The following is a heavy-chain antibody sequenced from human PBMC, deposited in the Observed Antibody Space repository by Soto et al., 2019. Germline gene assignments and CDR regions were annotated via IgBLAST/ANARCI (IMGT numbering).Heavy chain of an antibody. Sequence: GGSLRLSCAASGFTFSSYAMSWVRQAPGKGLEWVSAISGSGGSTYYADSVKGRFTISRDNSKNTLYLQMNSLRAEDTAVYYCAKVGLVGYDFWRTPQVGDYWGQGTLVTVSS. J-gene: IGHJ4*02. CDR1: GFTFSSYA. V-gene: IGHV3-23*01. CDR3: AKVGLVGYDFWRTPQVGDY. D-gene: IGHD3-3*01. CDR2: ISGSGGST.